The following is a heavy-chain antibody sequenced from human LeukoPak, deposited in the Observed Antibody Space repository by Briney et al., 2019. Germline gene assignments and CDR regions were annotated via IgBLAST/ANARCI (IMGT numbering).Heavy chain of an antibody. V-gene: IGHV1-18*01. Sequence: ASVKVSCKASGYTFTSCGISWVRQAPGQGLEWMGWISAYNGNTNYAQKLQGRVTMTTDTSTSTAYMELRSLRSDDTAVHYCARGRDYDSSGYYYFDYWGQGTLVTVSS. CDR1: GYTFTSCG. CDR2: ISAYNGNT. D-gene: IGHD3-22*01. CDR3: ARGRDYDSSGYYYFDY. J-gene: IGHJ4*02.